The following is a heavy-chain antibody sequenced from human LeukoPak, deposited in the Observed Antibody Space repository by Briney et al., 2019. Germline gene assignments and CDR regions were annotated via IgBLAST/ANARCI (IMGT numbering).Heavy chain of an antibody. V-gene: IGHV3-33*01. Sequence: GRSLRLSCVASGFPFSSYGMHWVRQAPGKGLEWVAVIWSVGGAEYYADSVKGRFTISRDNSKNMLFLQMNSLRAEDTAVYYCAASLPNIVVVPATKGPFGYWGQGALVTVSS. CDR3: AASLPNIVVVPATKGPFGY. D-gene: IGHD2-2*01. CDR1: GFPFSSYG. CDR2: IWSVGGAE. J-gene: IGHJ4*02.